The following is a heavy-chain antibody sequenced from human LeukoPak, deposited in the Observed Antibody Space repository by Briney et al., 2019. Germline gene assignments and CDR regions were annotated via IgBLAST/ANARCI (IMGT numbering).Heavy chain of an antibody. CDR1: GFTFSNYG. D-gene: IGHD4-17*01. V-gene: IGHV3-30*18. CDR3: AKDRQGDYGDFDSPDY. CDR2: MSYDGGNK. J-gene: IGHJ4*02. Sequence: GRSLRLSCAASGFTFSNYGMHWVRQAPGKGLEWVAVMSYDGGNKYYAGSVKGRFSISRDNSKNTLYLQMNSLRTEDTAVYYCAKDRQGDYGDFDSPDYWGQGTLVTVSS.